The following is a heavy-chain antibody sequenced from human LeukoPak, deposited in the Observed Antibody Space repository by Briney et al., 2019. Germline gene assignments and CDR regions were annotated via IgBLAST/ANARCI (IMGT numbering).Heavy chain of an antibody. D-gene: IGHD2-2*01. V-gene: IGHV3-74*01. CDR1: GNYW. Sequence: PGGSLRLSCAASGNYWMHWVRQAPGKGLVWVSHVSSDGRWTSHADSVKGRFTISKDNAKNTVYLQMNNLRTEDTAVYYCVSFYETNWGRGTLVTVSS. CDR2: VSSDGRWT. J-gene: IGHJ4*02. CDR3: VSFYETN.